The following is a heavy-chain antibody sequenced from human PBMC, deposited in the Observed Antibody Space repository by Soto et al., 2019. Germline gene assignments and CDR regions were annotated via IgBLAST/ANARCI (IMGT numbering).Heavy chain of an antibody. CDR2: IYPSDSDT. J-gene: IGHJ4*02. D-gene: IGHD1-1*01. CDR3: ARGGVSTRTFDY. Sequence: GGSLKISCQGAGYNFPGYWIAWVRQMPGTGLELMGIIYPSDSDTRYRPSFQGQVTISADKSISSAYLQWSSLRASDTAMYYCARGGVSTRTFDYWGQGTPVTVSS. CDR1: GYNFPGYW. V-gene: IGHV5-51*01.